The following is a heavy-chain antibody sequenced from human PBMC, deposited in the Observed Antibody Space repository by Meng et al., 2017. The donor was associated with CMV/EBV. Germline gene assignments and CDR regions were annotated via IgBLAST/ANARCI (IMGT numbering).Heavy chain of an antibody. Sequence: SETLSLTCAVYGGSFSGYYWSWIRQPPGKGLEWIGEINHSGSTSYNPSLKSRVTISVDTSKNQFSLKLSSVTAADTAVYYCARDRWVSSWGYYYGMDVWGQGTTVTVSS. CDR3: ARDRWVSSWGYYYGMDV. J-gene: IGHJ6*02. V-gene: IGHV4-34*01. CDR2: INHSGST. D-gene: IGHD6-13*01. CDR1: GGSFSGYY.